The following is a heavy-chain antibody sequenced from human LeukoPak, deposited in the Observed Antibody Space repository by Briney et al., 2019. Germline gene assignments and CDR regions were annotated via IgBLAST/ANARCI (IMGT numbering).Heavy chain of an antibody. CDR3: ARGRRYQLLGKSYYYYYMYV. Sequence: SETLSLTCTVSGGSIRSYYWSWIRQPPGKGLEWIGYIYYSGSTNYNPSLKSRVTISVDTSKNQFSLKLSSVTAADTAVYYCARGRRYQLLGKSYYYYYMYVWGKGTTVTVSS. D-gene: IGHD2-2*01. CDR2: IYYSGST. CDR1: GGSIRSYY. V-gene: IGHV4-59*01. J-gene: IGHJ6*03.